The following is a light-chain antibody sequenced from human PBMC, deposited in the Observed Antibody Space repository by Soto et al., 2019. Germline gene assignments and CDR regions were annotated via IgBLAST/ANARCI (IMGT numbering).Light chain of an antibody. V-gene: IGLV2-14*01. CDR3: SSYTSSSHVV. CDR1: SSDVGGYNY. Sequence: QSVLTQPASVSGSPGQSITISCTGTSSDVGGYNYVSWYQQHPGKAPKLMIYDVSNRPSGVSNRFSGSKSGNTASLTISGLQAEDEADYYCSSYTSSSHVVFGGGTKVTVL. J-gene: IGLJ2*01. CDR2: DVS.